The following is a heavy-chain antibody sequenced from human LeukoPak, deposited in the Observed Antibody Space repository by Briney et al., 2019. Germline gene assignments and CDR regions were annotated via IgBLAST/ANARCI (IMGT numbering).Heavy chain of an antibody. CDR2: IYYSGST. V-gene: IGHV4-59*08. CDR3: ARRTSSGWINWFDP. J-gene: IGHJ5*02. Sequence: SETLSLTCTVSGGSISSYYWSWIRQPPGKGLEWTGYIYYSGSTNYNPSLKSRVTISVDTSKNQFSLKLSSVTAADTAVYYCARRTSSGWINWFDPWGQGTLVTVSS. CDR1: GGSISSYY. D-gene: IGHD6-19*01.